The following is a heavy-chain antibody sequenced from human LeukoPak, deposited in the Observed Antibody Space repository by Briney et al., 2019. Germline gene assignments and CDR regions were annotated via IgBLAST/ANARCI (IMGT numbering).Heavy chain of an antibody. V-gene: IGHV5-51*01. D-gene: IGHD6-6*01. CDR2: IYPGDSDT. J-gene: IGHJ6*03. CDR1: GYSFTSYW. Sequence: GESLKISCKGSGYSFTSYWIGWVRQMPGKGLEWMGIIYPGDSDTRYSPSFQGQVTISADKSISTAYLQWSSLKASDTAMYYCARQGSSLYYYYYYMDVSGKGTTVTVSS. CDR3: ARQGSSLYYYYYYMDV.